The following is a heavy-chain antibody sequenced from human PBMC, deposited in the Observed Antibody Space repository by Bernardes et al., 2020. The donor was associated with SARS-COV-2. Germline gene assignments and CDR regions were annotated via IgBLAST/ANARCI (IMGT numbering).Heavy chain of an antibody. CDR2: IKRNGGST. D-gene: IGHD2-15*01. V-gene: IGHV3-20*04. J-gene: IGHJ4*02. Sequence: GGSLRLSCAASGLTFDDYGMSWVRQAPGKGLELVSGIKRNGGSTGYADSVKGRFPISRDNAKNSLYLQVNSLRAEDTAFYYCVRGYLYCPFDYWGQGILVTVSS. CDR1: GLTFDDYG. CDR3: VRGYLYCPFDY.